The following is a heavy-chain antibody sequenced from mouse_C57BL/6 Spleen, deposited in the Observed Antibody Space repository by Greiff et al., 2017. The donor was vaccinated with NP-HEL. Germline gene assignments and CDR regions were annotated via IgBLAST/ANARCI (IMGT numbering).Heavy chain of an antibody. D-gene: IGHD2-4*01. Sequence: EVQLVESGGGLVQPGASLKLSCAASGFTFSDYYMYWVRQTPEKRLEWVAYISNVGGSTYYQDTVKGRFTISRDNAKNTLYLQMSRLKSEDTAMYYCARPGYDFAYFDVWGTGTTVTVSS. CDR3: ARPGYDFAYFDV. CDR2: ISNVGGST. CDR1: GFTFSDYY. J-gene: IGHJ1*03. V-gene: IGHV5-12*01.